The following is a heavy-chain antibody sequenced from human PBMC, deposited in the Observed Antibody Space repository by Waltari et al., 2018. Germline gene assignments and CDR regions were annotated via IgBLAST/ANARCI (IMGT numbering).Heavy chain of an antibody. Sequence: QVQLQQWGAGLLKPSETLSLTCAVYGGSFSGYYWSWIRQPPGKGLEWIGEINHSGSTNYNPSLKSRVTISVDTSKNQFSLKLSSVTAADTAVYYCVSSGYSSGLLFQHWGQGTLVIVSS. CDR3: VSSGYSSGLLFQH. J-gene: IGHJ1*01. CDR1: GGSFSGYY. V-gene: IGHV4-34*01. D-gene: IGHD3-22*01. CDR2: INHSGST.